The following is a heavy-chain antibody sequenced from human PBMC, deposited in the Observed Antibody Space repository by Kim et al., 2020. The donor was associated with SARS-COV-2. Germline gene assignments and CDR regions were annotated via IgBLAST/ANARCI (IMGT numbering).Heavy chain of an antibody. CDR3: ASRITMVRGPTGYYYYGMDV. D-gene: IGHD3-10*01. Sequence: SETLSLTCAVSGGSISSSNWWSWVRQPPGKGLEWIGEIYHSGSTNYNPSLKSRVTISVDKSKNQFSLKLSSVTAADTAVYYCASRITMVRGPTGYYYYGMDVWGQGTTVTVSS. V-gene: IGHV4-4*02. CDR2: IYHSGST. CDR1: GGSISSSNW. J-gene: IGHJ6*02.